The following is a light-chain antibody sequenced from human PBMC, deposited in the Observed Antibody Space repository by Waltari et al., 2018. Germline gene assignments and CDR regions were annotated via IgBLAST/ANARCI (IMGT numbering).Light chain of an antibody. Sequence: DIVMTQSPDSLAVSLGERATINCKSSQSVLYSSNNKNYLAWYQQQPGQPRKLLIYCASIRESGVPDRFSGSGAETDFTLTISSLQAEDVAVYYCQQSYSPHRTFGQGTRVEIK. J-gene: IGKJ1*01. CDR3: QQSYSPHRT. CDR1: QSVLYSSNNKNY. V-gene: IGKV4-1*01. CDR2: CAS.